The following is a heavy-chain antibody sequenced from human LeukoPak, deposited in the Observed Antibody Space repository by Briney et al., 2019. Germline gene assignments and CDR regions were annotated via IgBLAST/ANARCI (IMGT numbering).Heavy chain of an antibody. D-gene: IGHD3-10*01. CDR3: ARSLVRGVVDY. CDR2: IYYSGST. CDR1: GGSISSGDYY. V-gene: IGHV4-30-4*01. Sequence: SQTLSLTCTVSGGSISSGDYYWSWIRQPPGKGLEWIGYIYYSGSTYYNPSLKSRVTISVDTSNYHFSLKLSSVTAADTAVYYCARSLVRGVVDYWGQGTLVTVSS. J-gene: IGHJ4*02.